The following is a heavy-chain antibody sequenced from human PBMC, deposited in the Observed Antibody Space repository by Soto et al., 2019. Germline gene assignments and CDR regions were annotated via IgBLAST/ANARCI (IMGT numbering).Heavy chain of an antibody. CDR2: ISAYNGNT. V-gene: IGHV1-18*01. CDR1: GYTFTSYG. CDR3: ARDSIWSAARPGYYYYYMDV. D-gene: IGHD6-6*01. J-gene: IGHJ6*03. Sequence: ASVKVSCTASGYTFTSYGISWVRQAPGQGLEWMGWISAYNGNTNYAQKLQGRVTMTTDTSTSTAYMELRSLRSDDTAVYYCARDSIWSAARPGYYYYYMDVWGKGTTVTVSS.